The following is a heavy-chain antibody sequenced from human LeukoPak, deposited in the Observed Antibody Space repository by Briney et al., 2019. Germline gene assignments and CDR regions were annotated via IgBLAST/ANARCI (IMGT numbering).Heavy chain of an antibody. D-gene: IGHD3-16*01. V-gene: IGHV3-33*01. J-gene: IGHJ3*02. CDR2: IWYDGSNK. CDR1: GFTFSSYG. Sequence: GGSLRLSCAASGFTFSSYGMHWVRQAPGKGLEWVAVIWYDGSNKYYADSVKGRFTISRDNSKSTLYLQMNSLRAEDTAVYYCARDPLYDYVWGTHRDAFDIWGQGTMVTVSS. CDR3: ARDPLYDYVWGTHRDAFDI.